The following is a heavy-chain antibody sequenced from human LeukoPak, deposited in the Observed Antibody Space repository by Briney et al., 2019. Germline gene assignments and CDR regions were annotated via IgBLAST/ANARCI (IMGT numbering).Heavy chain of an antibody. J-gene: IGHJ4*02. CDR1: GFSFSNYG. Sequence: GGSLRLSCAASGFSFSNYGMHWVRQAPGKGLGWVAVISYDGSNRYYVDSVKGRSTISRDNSKNTLYLQMNSLRAEDTAVYYCAKEYPYYCDYWGQGTLVTVSS. V-gene: IGHV3-30*18. D-gene: IGHD2-2*01. CDR3: AKEYPYYCDY. CDR2: ISYDGSNR.